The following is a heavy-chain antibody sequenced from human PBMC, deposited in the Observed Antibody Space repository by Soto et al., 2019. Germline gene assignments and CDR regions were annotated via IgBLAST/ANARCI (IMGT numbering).Heavy chain of an antibody. J-gene: IGHJ6*02. CDR3: ARAGAGYCSSTSCYTGVNYYYYGMDV. V-gene: IGHV5-51*01. D-gene: IGHD2-2*02. CDR2: IYPGDSDT. CDR1: GYSFTSYW. Sequence: GESLKISCKGSGYSFTSYWIGWARQMPGKGLEWMGIIYPGDSDTRYSPSFQGQVTISADKSISTAYLQWSSLKASDTAMYYCARAGAGYCSSTSCYTGVNYYYYGMDVWGQGTTVTVSS.